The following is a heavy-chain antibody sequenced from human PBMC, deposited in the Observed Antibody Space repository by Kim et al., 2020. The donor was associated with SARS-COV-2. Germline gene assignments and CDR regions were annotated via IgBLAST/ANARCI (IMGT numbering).Heavy chain of an antibody. Sequence: SGTLSLTCAVYGGSFSGYYWSWIRQPPGKGLEWIGEINHSGSTNYNPSLKSRVTISVDTSKNQFSLKLSSVTAADTAVYYCARDRRVFGVVKGFVYWGQGTLVTVSS. CDR3: ARDRRVFGVVKGFVY. D-gene: IGHD3-3*01. J-gene: IGHJ4*02. CDR1: GGSFSGYY. CDR2: INHSGST. V-gene: IGHV4-34*01.